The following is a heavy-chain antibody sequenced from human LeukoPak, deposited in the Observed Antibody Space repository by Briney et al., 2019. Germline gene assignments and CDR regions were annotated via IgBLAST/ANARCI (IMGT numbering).Heavy chain of an antibody. V-gene: IGHV1-69*13. CDR1: GGTFSSYA. CDR3: ARGCSSTSCRNWFDP. J-gene: IGHJ5*02. Sequence: GASVKVSCKASGGTFSSYAISWVRQAPGQGLEWMGGIIPIFGTANYAQKFQGRVTITADESTSTAYMELSSLRSEDTAVYYCARGCSSTSCRNWFDPWGQGTLVTVSS. D-gene: IGHD2-2*01. CDR2: IIPIFGTA.